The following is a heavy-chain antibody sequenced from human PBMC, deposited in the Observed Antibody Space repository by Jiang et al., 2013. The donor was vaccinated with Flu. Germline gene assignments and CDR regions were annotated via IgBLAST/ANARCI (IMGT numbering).Heavy chain of an antibody. CDR2: IDWDDDK. D-gene: IGHD1-26*01. CDR1: GFSLSTSGMC. CDR3: ARTSGRPMRRYFDY. V-gene: IGHV2-70*11. J-gene: IGHJ4*02. Sequence: KPTQTLTLTCTFSGFSLSTSGMCVSWIRQPPGKALEWLARIDWDDDKYYSTSLKTRLTISKDTSKNQVVLTMTNMDPVDTATYYCARTSGRPMRRYFDYWGQGTLVTVSS.